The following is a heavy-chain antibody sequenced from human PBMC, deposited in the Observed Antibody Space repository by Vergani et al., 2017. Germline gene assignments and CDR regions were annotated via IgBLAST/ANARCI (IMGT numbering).Heavy chain of an antibody. Sequence: QLQESGPGLVKPSATLSLTCSVSGASIRSSNYYWTWIRQPPGKGLEWIGYIYDSGDTKYNPSLKSRVTMSLDTSKNQFSLNLYSVTAADTAVYYCARGALWWLRQIDSWGQGTLVTVSS. J-gene: IGHJ4*02. D-gene: IGHD2-21*01. CDR1: GASIRSSNYY. V-gene: IGHV4-61*01. CDR2: IYDSGDT. CDR3: ARGALWWLRQIDS.